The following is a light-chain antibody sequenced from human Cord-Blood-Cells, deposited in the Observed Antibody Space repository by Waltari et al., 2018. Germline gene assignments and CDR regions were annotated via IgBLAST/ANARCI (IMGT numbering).Light chain of an antibody. V-gene: IGKV4-1*01. CDR1: QSVLYSSNNKNY. CDR2: CAS. J-gene: IGKJ1*01. Sequence: DIVMTQSPDSLAVSLGERATINCKSSQSVLYSSNNKNYLAWYQQKPGQPPKLLIYCASTRESGVPDRCSGSGSGTDFTLTISSLQAEDVAVYYCQQYYSTRTFGQGTKVEIK. CDR3: QQYYSTRT.